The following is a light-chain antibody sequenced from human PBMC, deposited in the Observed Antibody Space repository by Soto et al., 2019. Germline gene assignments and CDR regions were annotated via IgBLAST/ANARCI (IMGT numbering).Light chain of an antibody. J-gene: IGKJ1*01. Sequence: AIPMTQSPSSLSASVGDRVTIACRASQGIRNDLGWYQHKPGQAPKILIYAASNLQSGVPSRFSGSGSGALFTLTISSLQPEDFETYYCLQDHSYPWTFGKGTKVEIK. CDR3: LQDHSYPWT. CDR1: QGIRND. V-gene: IGKV1-6*01. CDR2: AAS.